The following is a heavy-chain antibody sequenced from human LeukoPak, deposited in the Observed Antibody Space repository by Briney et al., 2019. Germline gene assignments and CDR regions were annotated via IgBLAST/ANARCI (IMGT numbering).Heavy chain of an antibody. J-gene: IGHJ5*02. CDR2: INHSGST. V-gene: IGHV4-34*01. Sequence: SETLSLTCAVYGGSFSGYYWSWIRQPPGKGLEWIGEINHSGSTNYNPSLKSRVTISVDTSKNQFSLKLSSVTAADTAVYYCARGFYDILTGRSPRASNWFEPWGQGTLVTVSS. D-gene: IGHD3-9*01. CDR3: ARGFYDILTGRSPRASNWFEP. CDR1: GGSFSGYY.